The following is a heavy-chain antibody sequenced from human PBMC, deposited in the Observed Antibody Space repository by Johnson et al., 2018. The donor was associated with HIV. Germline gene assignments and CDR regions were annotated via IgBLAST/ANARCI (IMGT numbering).Heavy chain of an antibody. CDR2: NHSGDGT. CDR1: GFTVSSNY. D-gene: IGHD6-6*01. Sequence: VQLVESGGGLVQPGGSLRLSCAASGFTVSSNYMSWVRQAPGKGLEWVSGINHSGDGTYSADSVKGRFTVSRDNSKNMLYLQMNSLRAEDTAVYYCARVYSSSSAHAFDIWGQGTMVTVSS. J-gene: IGHJ3*02. V-gene: IGHV3-23*04. CDR3: ARVYSSSSAHAFDI.